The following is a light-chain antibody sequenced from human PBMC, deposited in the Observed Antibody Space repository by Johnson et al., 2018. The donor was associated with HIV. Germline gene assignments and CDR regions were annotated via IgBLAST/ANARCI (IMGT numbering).Light chain of an antibody. CDR3: GTWDSSLRAAPYV. J-gene: IGLJ1*01. CDR2: ENN. CDR1: SSNIGNNY. V-gene: IGLV1-51*02. Sequence: QSVLTQPPSVSAAPGQKVTISCSGSSSNIGNNYVSWYQELTGAAPKLLIYENNKRPSGIPDRFSGSKSGTSATLGITGLQPGDEADHYGGTWDSSLRAAPYVFGTGTKVTVL.